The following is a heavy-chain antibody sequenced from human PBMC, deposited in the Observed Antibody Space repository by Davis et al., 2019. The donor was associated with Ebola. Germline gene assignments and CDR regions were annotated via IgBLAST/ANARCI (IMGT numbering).Heavy chain of an antibody. D-gene: IGHD3-3*01. CDR2: IYTSGST. Sequence: PSETLSLTCTVSGGSISSSSYYWGWIRQPAGKGLEWIGHIYTSGSTNYNPSLKSRVTISVDTSKNQFSLKLSSVTAADTAVYYCARTYYDFWSGYFFDYWGQGTLVTVSS. J-gene: IGHJ4*02. CDR1: GGSISSSSYY. V-gene: IGHV4-61*09. CDR3: ARTYYDFWSGYFFDY.